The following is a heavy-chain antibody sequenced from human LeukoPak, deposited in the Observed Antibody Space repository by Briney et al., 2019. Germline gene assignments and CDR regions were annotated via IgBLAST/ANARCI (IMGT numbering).Heavy chain of an antibody. CDR1: GFFFSAYW. D-gene: IGHD2-15*01. Sequence: SGGSLRLSCAASGFFFSAYWMTWVRQAPGTGLEWVANINPAGTETYYVDPVKGRFTISRDNAKNLLYLQMNSLRAEDTAVYYCARFGYVAAVDLWGQGTLVTVSS. CDR2: INPAGTET. J-gene: IGHJ4*02. V-gene: IGHV3-7*01. CDR3: ARFGYVAAVDL.